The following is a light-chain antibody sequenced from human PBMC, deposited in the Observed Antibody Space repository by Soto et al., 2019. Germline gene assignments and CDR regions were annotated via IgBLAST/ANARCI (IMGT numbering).Light chain of an antibody. J-gene: IGKJ1*01. CDR1: HTIYSN. V-gene: IGKV3-15*01. Sequence: IGMTQSPATLSVSPGGRAALSFRASHTIYSNVAWYQQRPGQPPRLLIYRSSSRATGIPARFSGSGSGTEFTLTINSLQSEDFAVYYCQQYQNLWTFGQGTKVDIK. CDR2: RSS. CDR3: QQYQNLWT.